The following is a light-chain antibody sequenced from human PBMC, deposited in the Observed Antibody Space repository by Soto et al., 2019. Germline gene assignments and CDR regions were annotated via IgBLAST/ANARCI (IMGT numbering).Light chain of an antibody. CDR3: GSWYHSRSGYV. CDR1: SCNIGNNY. V-gene: IGLV1-51*02. J-gene: IGLJ1*01. CDR2: ESN. Sequence: QSVLTQPPSVSAAPGQTVTISCSGNSCNIGNNYVSWYQQLPATAPKLLIYESNRRPTGVPDRFSGSKSGTSATLGITGLQTGDEADYYCGSWYHSRSGYVFGTGTKVTVL.